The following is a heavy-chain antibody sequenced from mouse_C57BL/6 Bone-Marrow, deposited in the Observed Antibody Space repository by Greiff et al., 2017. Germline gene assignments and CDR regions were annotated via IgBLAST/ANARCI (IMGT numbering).Heavy chain of an antibody. Sequence: VQLQESGAELMKPGASVKLSCKATGYTFTGYWIEWVKQRPGHGLEWIGEILPGSGSTNYNEKFKGKATFTADTSSNTAYMQLSSLTTEDSAIYYCARSPCYDGSSYRYYAMDYWGQGTSVTVSS. CDR3: ARSPCYDGSSYRYYAMDY. CDR1: GYTFTGYW. D-gene: IGHD1-1*01. CDR2: ILPGSGST. J-gene: IGHJ4*01. V-gene: IGHV1-9*01.